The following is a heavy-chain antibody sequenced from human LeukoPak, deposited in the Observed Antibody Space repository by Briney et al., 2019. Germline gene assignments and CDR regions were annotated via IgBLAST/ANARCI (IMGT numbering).Heavy chain of an antibody. CDR3: ARDAIVGVDY. CDR1: GFTVSNNY. Sequence: GGSLRLSCAASGFTVSNNYMRWVRQAPGKGLEWVSLIYSGGSTYYADSVKGRFIISRDNSKNTLYLQMNSLRAEDTAVYYCARDAIVGVDYWGQGTLVTVSS. J-gene: IGHJ4*02. CDR2: IYSGGST. D-gene: IGHD3-22*01. V-gene: IGHV3-66*01.